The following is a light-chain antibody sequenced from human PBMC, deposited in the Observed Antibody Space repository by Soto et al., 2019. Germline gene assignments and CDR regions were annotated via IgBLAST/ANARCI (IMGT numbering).Light chain of an antibody. Sequence: EIVLTHSPGTLSLSPWYRATLSCSASQTVSNNYLAWCQQKPGQAPRVIMYGASRRATGIPDRFSGGGSGTDFTLTISRLEPEDFAVYFCQQYAGPPTTFGQGTRPQTK. V-gene: IGKV3-20*01. CDR3: QQYAGPPTT. J-gene: IGKJ5*01. CDR2: GAS. CDR1: QTVSNNY.